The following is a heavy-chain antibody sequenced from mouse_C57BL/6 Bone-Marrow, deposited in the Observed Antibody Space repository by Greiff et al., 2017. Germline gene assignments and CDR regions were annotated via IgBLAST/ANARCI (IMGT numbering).Heavy chain of an antibody. CDR2: FYPGSGSI. D-gene: IGHD2-1*01. V-gene: IGHV1-62-2*01. Sequence: VKLMESGAELVKPGASVKLSCKASGYTFTEYTIHWVKQRSGQGLEWIGWFYPGSGSIKYNEKFKDKATLTADKSSSTVYMELSRLTSEDSAVYFCARHATHYGNYAAWFAYWGQGTLVTVSA. J-gene: IGHJ3*01. CDR1: GYTFTEYT. CDR3: ARHATHYGNYAAWFAY.